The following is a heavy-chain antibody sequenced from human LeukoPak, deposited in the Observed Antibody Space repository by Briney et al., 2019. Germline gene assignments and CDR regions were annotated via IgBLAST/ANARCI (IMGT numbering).Heavy chain of an antibody. V-gene: IGHV1-18*01. Sequence: ASVTVSCKASGYTFTSYGISWVRQAPGQGLDWMGWISAYNGKPNYAKKLQGRVNMTTDTSTSTAYMELRSLRSDDTAVYYCARDNRYYDYVWGSYLYFDYWGQGTLVTGSS. CDR3: ARDNRYYDYVWGSYLYFDY. CDR2: ISAYNGKP. J-gene: IGHJ4*02. D-gene: IGHD3-16*02. CDR1: GYTFTSYG.